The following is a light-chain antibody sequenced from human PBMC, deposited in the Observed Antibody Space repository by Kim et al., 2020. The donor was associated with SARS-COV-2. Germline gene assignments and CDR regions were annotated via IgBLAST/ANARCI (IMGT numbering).Light chain of an antibody. CDR3: QQSYSTPQA. CDR2: PAS. V-gene: IGKV1-39*01. J-gene: IGKJ1*01. Sequence: DIQMTQSPSSLSASVGDRVTITCRASQSISNYLNWYQQKAGTAPKLLIHPASNLQTGVPSRFSGSGSGTNFTLTISSLQPEDFATYYCQQSYSTPQAFGQGTKVDIK. CDR1: QSISNY.